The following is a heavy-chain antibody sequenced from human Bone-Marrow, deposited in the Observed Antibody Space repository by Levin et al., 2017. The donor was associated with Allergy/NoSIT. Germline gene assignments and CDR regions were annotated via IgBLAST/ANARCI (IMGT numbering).Heavy chain of an antibody. CDR3: AKVPYRSTFYGFDY. CDR2: ISDSGSST. CDR1: GFTFTSYA. V-gene: IGHV3-23*01. J-gene: IGHJ4*02. Sequence: AGGSLRLSCAASGFTFTSYAMSWVRQAPGKGLEWVSIISDSGSSTYYADSVKGRFTISRGNSQNTLYLQMSSLRAEDTAVYYCAKVPYRSTFYGFDYWGQGTLVTVSS. D-gene: IGHD6-13*01.